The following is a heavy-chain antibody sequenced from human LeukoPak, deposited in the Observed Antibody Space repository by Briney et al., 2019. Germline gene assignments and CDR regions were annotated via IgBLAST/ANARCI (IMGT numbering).Heavy chain of an antibody. CDR1: GFTFSSYS. Sequence: PGGSLRLSCAASGFTFSSYSMNWVRQAPGKGLEWVSYISSSSSTIYYADSVKGRFTISRDNAKNSLYLQMNSLRAEDTAVYYCARDRVYYDSSGYPQPYYGMDVWGQGTTVTVSS. V-gene: IGHV3-48*01. CDR3: ARDRVYYDSSGYPQPYYGMDV. J-gene: IGHJ6*02. CDR2: ISSSSSTI. D-gene: IGHD3-22*01.